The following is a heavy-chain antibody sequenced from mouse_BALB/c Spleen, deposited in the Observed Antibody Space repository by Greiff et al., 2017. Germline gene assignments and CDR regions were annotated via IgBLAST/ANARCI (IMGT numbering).Heavy chain of an antibody. CDR1: GFSLTGYG. J-gene: IGHJ4*01. CDR3: ASDYYYGSSYEGYYAMDY. V-gene: IGHV2-6-7*01. CDR2: IWGDGST. Sequence: QVQLKQSGPGLVAPSQSLSITCTVSGFSLTGYGVNWVRQPPGKGLEWLGMIWGDGSTDYNSALKSRLSISKDNSKSQVFLKMNSLQTDDTARYYCASDYYYGSSYEGYYAMDYWGQGTSVTVSS. D-gene: IGHD1-1*01.